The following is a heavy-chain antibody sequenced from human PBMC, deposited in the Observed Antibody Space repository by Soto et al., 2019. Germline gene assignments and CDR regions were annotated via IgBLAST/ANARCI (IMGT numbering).Heavy chain of an antibody. D-gene: IGHD6-13*01. J-gene: IGHJ4*02. CDR3: ARHGGGYSTRWIDY. CDR1: GGSIRSYY. V-gene: IGHV4-59*08. Sequence: TLCLTCSVSGGSIRSYYWSWIRQPPGKGLEWIGYIYDSGSTSYNPSLKSRATISVDTSKSQISLKLTSVTAADTAVYHCARHGGGYSTRWIDYCGQGTLVTVSS. CDR2: IYDSGST.